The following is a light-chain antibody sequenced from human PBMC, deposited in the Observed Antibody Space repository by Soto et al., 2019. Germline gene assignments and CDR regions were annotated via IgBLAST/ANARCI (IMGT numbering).Light chain of an antibody. CDR3: QQRSVWPLT. Sequence: EIVLTQSPGTLSLSPGERATLSCRASQSVSNYLLWFQHKPGQAPRLLIYHTSNRATAVPARFSGSGSGTDFTLAISGLEPEDFAVYYCQQRSVWPLTFGGGTKVEIK. V-gene: IGKV3-11*01. CDR1: QSVSNY. CDR2: HTS. J-gene: IGKJ4*01.